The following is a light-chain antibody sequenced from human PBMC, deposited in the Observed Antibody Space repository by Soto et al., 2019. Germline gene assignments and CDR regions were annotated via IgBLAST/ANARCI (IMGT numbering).Light chain of an antibody. J-gene: IGKJ2*01. CDR1: QSVSGY. CDR3: QQRDSGPPYN. Sequence: LTQSPVTLSLSPGERDTLSCRASQSVSGYLSCYQQKPGHAPSLLIFDATNRATGVPARFSGSGSGPDFTLTISSVEPEDFAVYYCQQRDSGPPYNFGQGTRLQLK. CDR2: DAT. V-gene: IGKV3-11*01.